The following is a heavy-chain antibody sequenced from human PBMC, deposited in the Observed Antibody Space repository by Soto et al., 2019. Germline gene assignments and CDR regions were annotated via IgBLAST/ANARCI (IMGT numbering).Heavy chain of an antibody. D-gene: IGHD2-15*01. CDR3: AHRILGRPFDY. CDR2: IYWDDDK. Sequence: SGPTLVNPTQTLTLTCTFSGFSLSTSGVGVGWIRQPPGKAPEWLAIIYWDDDKRYSPFLKSGLTITKDTSKNQVVLTMTNVDPVDTATYYWAHRILGRPFDYWGQGTLVTVSS. CDR1: GFSLSTSGVG. V-gene: IGHV2-5*02. J-gene: IGHJ4*02.